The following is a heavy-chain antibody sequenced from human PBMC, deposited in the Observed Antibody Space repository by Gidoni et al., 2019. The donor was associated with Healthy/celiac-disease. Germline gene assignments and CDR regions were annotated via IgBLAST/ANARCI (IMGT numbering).Heavy chain of an antibody. J-gene: IGHJ4*02. CDR3: AKDFGHIVVVTATVFDY. Sequence: EVQLLESGGGLVQPGGSLRLSCAASGFPFSSYAMSWVRQAPGKGLEWVSAISGSGGSTYYADSVKGRFTISRDNSKNTLYLQMNSLRAEDTAVYYCAKDFGHIVVVTATVFDYWGQGTLVTVSS. CDR1: GFPFSSYA. D-gene: IGHD2-21*02. V-gene: IGHV3-23*01. CDR2: ISGSGGST.